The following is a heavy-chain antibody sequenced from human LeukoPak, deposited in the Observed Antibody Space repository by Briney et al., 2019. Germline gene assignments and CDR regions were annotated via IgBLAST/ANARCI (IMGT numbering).Heavy chain of an antibody. Sequence: GGSLRLSCAASGFTFRDAWLSWVRQASGKGLEWVGRIQDGGTTDYAAPVKGRFTISRDDSKATLFLQMNSLKTEDTAIYYCTTVSHFYLGGQGTLVTVSS. J-gene: IGHJ4*02. D-gene: IGHD2/OR15-2a*01. CDR2: IQDGGTT. V-gene: IGHV3-15*01. CDR1: GFTFRDAW. CDR3: TTVSHFYL.